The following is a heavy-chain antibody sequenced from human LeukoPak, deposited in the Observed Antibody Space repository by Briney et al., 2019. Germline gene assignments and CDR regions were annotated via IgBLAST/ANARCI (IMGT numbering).Heavy chain of an antibody. CDR1: SGSITNYY. J-gene: IGHJ3*02. V-gene: IGHV4-34*01. Sequence: PSETLSLTCTVSSGSITNYYWNWIRQPPGKGLEWIGEINHSGSTNYNPSLKSRVTISVDTSKNQFSLKLSSVTAADTAVYYCARHSPTTVTTLAFDIWGQGTMVTVSS. D-gene: IGHD4-17*01. CDR2: INHSGST. CDR3: ARHSPTTVTTLAFDI.